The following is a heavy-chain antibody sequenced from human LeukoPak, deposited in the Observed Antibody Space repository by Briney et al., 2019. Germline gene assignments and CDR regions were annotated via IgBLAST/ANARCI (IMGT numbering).Heavy chain of an antibody. J-gene: IGHJ6*03. V-gene: IGHV4-34*01. CDR3: ARGRNYVSDYYFDV. Sequence: SETLSLTCAVSGVSLRGYYWSWIRQSPEKGLEWIGEISHEGDSIYNPSLKSRVTLSVDMSKNQFSLKLRSVTAADTAVYYCARGRNYVSDYYFDVWGKGTTVTVSS. D-gene: IGHD1-7*01. CDR2: ISHEGDS. CDR1: GVSLRGYY.